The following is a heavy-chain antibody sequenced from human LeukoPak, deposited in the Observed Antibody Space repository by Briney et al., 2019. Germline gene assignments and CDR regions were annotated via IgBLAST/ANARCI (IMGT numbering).Heavy chain of an antibody. CDR2: ISASSSYI. CDR1: GFTFSSYS. J-gene: IGHJ4*02. CDR3: AKASAMIVVVSKHFDY. Sequence: GGSLRLSCAASGFTFSSYSMNWVRQAPGKGLEWVSFISASSSYIYYADSLKGRFTISRDNAKKSLYLQMNSLRAEDTAVYYCAKASAMIVVVSKHFDYWGQGTLVTVSS. V-gene: IGHV3-21*04. D-gene: IGHD3-22*01.